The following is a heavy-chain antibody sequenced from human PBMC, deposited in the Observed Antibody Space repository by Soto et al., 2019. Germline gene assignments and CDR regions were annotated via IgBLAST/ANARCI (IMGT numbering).Heavy chain of an antibody. V-gene: IGHV3-66*01. Sequence: RGSLRLSCAASGFTVSSNYMSWVRQAPGKGLEWVSVIYSGGSTYYADSVKGRFTISRDNSKNTLYLQMNSLRAEDTAVYYCARDLGPYGDYDYYGMDVWGQGTTVTVSS. D-gene: IGHD4-17*01. CDR1: GFTVSSNY. J-gene: IGHJ6*02. CDR3: ARDLGPYGDYDYYGMDV. CDR2: IYSGGST.